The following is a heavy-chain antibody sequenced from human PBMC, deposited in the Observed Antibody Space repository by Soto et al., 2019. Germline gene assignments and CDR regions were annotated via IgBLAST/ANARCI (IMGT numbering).Heavy chain of an antibody. V-gene: IGHV4-39*01. Sequence: SETLSLTCTVSGGSISSSSYYWGWIRQPPGKGLEWIGSIYYSGSTYYNPSLKSRVTISVDTSKNQFSLKLSSVTAADTAVYYCASNSSPALYYYYYYMDVWGKGTTVTVSS. CDR1: GGSISSSSYY. CDR2: IYYSGST. D-gene: IGHD6-13*01. CDR3: ASNSSPALYYYYYYMDV. J-gene: IGHJ6*03.